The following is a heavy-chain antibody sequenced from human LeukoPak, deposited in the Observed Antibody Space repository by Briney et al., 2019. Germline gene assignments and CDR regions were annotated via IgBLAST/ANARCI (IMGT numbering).Heavy chain of an antibody. V-gene: IGHV3-30-3*01. CDR2: ISYDGSNK. J-gene: IGHJ5*02. CDR3: ARGYLSSWYRRWFDP. Sequence: GSLRLSCAASGFTFSSYAMHWVRQAPGKGLEWVAVISYDGSNKYYADSVKGRFTISRDNSKNTLYLQMNSLRAEDAAVYYCARGYLSSWYRRWFDPWGQGTLVTVSS. CDR1: GFTFSSYA. D-gene: IGHD6-13*01.